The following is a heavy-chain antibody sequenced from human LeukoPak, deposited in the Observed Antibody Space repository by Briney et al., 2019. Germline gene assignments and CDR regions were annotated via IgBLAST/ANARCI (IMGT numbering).Heavy chain of an antibody. Sequence: GALRLSCAASGFTFSSYGMSWVRQAPGKGLEWVSAISGSGGSTYYADSVKGRFTISRDNSKNTLYLQMNSLRAEDTAVYYCAKDAAVAGKSFGFDYWGQGTLVTVSS. D-gene: IGHD6-19*01. V-gene: IGHV3-23*01. CDR1: GFTFSSYG. J-gene: IGHJ4*02. CDR3: AKDAAVAGKSFGFDY. CDR2: ISGSGGST.